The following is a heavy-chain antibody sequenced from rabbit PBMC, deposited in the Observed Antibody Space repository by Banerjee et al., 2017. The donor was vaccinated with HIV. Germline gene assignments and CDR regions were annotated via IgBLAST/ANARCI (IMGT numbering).Heavy chain of an antibody. CDR3: ARGGNNAGDAYDL. CDR1: GFSFSNKYV. CDR2: INTSSGNT. J-gene: IGHJ4*01. D-gene: IGHD6-1*01. V-gene: IGHV1S45*01. Sequence: QQQLVESGGGLVQPGASLTLTCTTSGFSFSNKYVMCWVRQAPGKGLEWIACINTSSGNTVYASWAKGRFTISKTSSTTVTLQMTSLTAADTATYFCARGGNNAGDAYDLWGPGTLVTVS.